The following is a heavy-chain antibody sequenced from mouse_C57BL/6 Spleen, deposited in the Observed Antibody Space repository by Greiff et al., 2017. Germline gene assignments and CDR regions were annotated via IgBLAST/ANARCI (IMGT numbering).Heavy chain of an antibody. D-gene: IGHD4-1*01. Sequence: LQQSGASVKISCKASGYAFSSYWMNWVKQRPGKGLEWIGQIYPGDGDTNYNGKFKGKATLTADKSSSTAYMQLSSLTSEDSAVYFCARAGTRGYFDVWGTGTTVTVSS. CDR3: ARAGTRGYFDV. CDR2: IYPGDGDT. CDR1: GYAFSSYW. J-gene: IGHJ1*03. V-gene: IGHV1-80*01.